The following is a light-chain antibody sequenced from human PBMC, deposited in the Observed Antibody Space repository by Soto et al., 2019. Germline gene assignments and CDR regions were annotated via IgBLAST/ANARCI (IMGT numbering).Light chain of an antibody. Sequence: QSALTQPASVSGSPGQSITIPCTGTSSDVGGYNYVSWYQQHPGKAPKLMIYDVSNRPSGVSNRFSGSKSGNTASLTISGLQAEDEADYYCSSYTSSSTRVVFGGGTKVTVL. CDR1: SSDVGGYNY. J-gene: IGLJ2*01. V-gene: IGLV2-14*01. CDR2: DVS. CDR3: SSYTSSSTRVV.